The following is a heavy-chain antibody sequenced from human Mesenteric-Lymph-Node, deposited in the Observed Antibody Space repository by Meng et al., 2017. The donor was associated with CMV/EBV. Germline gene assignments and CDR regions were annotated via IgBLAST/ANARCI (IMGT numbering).Heavy chain of an antibody. CDR2: INHSGST. Sequence: VQLQQWGAGLLKPSWTLSLTCAVYGGSFSGYYWSWIRQPPGKGLEWIGEINHSGSTNYNPSLKSRVTISVDTSKNQFSLKLSSVTAADTAVYYCARHQRWLKSEGGFNYWGQGTLVTVSS. CDR3: ARHQRWLKSEGGFNY. D-gene: IGHD4-23*01. V-gene: IGHV4-34*01. CDR1: GGSFSGYY. J-gene: IGHJ4*02.